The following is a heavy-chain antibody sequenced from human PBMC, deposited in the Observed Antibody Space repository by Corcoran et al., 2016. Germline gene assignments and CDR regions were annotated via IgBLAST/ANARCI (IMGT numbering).Heavy chain of an antibody. CDR2: INPSGGST. Sequence: QVQLVQSGAEVKKPGASVKGSCKASGYTFTSYYMHWVRQAPGQGLEWMGIINPSGGSTSYAQKFQGRVTMTRDTSTSTVYMELRSLRSEDTAVYYWARGVYCYGYEVVYWGQGTLFTVSA. CDR1: GYTFTSYY. CDR3: ARGVYCYGYEVVY. D-gene: IGHD5-18*01. J-gene: IGHJ4*02. V-gene: IGHV1-46*01.